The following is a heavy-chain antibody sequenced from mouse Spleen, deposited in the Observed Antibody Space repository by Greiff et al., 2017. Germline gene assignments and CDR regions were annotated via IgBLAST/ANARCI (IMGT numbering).Heavy chain of an antibody. V-gene: IGHV1-72*01. CDR3: ARLVTTLYYYAMDY. D-gene: IGHD2-3*01. J-gene: IGHJ4*01. CDR2: IDPNSGGT. Sequence: QVQLKQPGAELVKPGASVKLSCKASGYTFTSYWMHWVKQRPGRGLEWIGRIDPNSGGTKYNEKFKSKATLTVDKPSSTAYMQLSSLTSEDSAVYYCARLVTTLYYYAMDYWGQGTSVTVSS. CDR1: GYTFTSYW.